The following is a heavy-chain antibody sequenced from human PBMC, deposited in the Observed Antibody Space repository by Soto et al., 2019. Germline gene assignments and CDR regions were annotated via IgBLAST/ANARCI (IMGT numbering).Heavy chain of an antibody. CDR2: IYHSGST. J-gene: IGHJ5*02. D-gene: IGHD6-13*01. CDR3: ARTDSSSWYDWFDP. Sequence: PSETLSLTCAVSGGSISSSNWWSWVRQPPGKGLEWIGEIYHSGSTNYNPSLKSRVTISVDKSKNQFSLKLSSLTAADTAVYYCARTDSSSWYDWFDPWGQGTLVTVSS. CDR1: GGSISSSNW. V-gene: IGHV4-4*02.